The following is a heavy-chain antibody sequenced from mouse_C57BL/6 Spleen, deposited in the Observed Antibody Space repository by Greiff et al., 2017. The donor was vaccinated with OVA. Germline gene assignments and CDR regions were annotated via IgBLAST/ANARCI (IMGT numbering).Heavy chain of an antibody. D-gene: IGHD3-3*01. CDR2: LWSGGST. Sequence: QVQLQQSGPGLVQPSQSLSITCTVSGFSLTSYGVHWVRQSPGKGLEWLGVLWSGGSTDYNAAFISRLSISKDNSKSQVFFKMNSLQADDTAIYYCARGSLSTASYWYFDVWGTGTTVTVSS. CDR3: ARGSLSTASYWYFDV. V-gene: IGHV2-2*01. J-gene: IGHJ1*03. CDR1: GFSLTSYG.